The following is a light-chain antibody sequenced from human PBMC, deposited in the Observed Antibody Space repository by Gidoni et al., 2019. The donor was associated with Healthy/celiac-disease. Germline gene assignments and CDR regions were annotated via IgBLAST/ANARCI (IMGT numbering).Light chain of an antibody. V-gene: IGKV1-33*01. Sequence: IQMTQSPSSLSASVGDRVTITCQESQDIRKYLNWYQQKPGKGHTLLINDASNLETGVPSTFSVSGSGTAFTFTITSLQPEDIAKFYCQQYDNHPLPLTFGGGTKVEIK. CDR2: DAS. J-gene: IGKJ4*01. CDR1: QDIRKY. CDR3: QQYDNHPLPLT.